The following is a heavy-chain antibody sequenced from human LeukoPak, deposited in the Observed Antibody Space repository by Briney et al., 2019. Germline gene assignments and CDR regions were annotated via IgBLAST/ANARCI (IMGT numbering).Heavy chain of an antibody. D-gene: IGHD4-17*01. CDR3: AKDFGPYTTVTTGDNWFDP. J-gene: IGHJ5*02. V-gene: IGHV3-30*18. CDR2: ISYYGSNK. Sequence: GGSLRLSCAASGFTFSSYGMHWVRQAPGKGLEWVAVISYYGSNKYYADSVKGRFTISRDNSKNTLYLQMNSLRAEDTAVYYCAKDFGPYTTVTTGDNWFDPWGQGTLVTVSS. CDR1: GFTFSSYG.